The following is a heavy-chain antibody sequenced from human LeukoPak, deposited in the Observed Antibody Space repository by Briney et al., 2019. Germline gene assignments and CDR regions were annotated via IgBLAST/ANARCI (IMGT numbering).Heavy chain of an antibody. D-gene: IGHD3-10*01. CDR2: INHSGST. CDR3: ARRYASSYYYGSGSYNY. J-gene: IGHJ4*02. CDR1: GGSFSGYY. V-gene: IGHV4-34*01. Sequence: SETLPLTCAVYGGSFSGYYWSWIRQPPGKGLEWIGEINHSGSTNYNPSLKSRVTISVDTSKNQFSLKLSSVTAVDTAVYYCARRYASSYYYGSGSYNYWGQGTLVTVSS.